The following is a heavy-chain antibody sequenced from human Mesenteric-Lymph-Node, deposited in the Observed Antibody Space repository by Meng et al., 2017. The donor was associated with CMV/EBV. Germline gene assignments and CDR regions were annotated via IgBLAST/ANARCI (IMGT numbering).Heavy chain of an antibody. J-gene: IGHJ3*02. Sequence: GGSLRLSCAASGFTFSSYSMNWVRQTPGKGLEWVSSISSSSGYIYYADSVKGRFTISRDNAKNSLYLQMNSLRAEDMALYYCARSMTAAYDIWGQGTMVTVSS. CDR2: ISSSSGYI. CDR1: GFTFSSYS. D-gene: IGHD2-21*02. CDR3: ARSMTAAYDI. V-gene: IGHV3-21*04.